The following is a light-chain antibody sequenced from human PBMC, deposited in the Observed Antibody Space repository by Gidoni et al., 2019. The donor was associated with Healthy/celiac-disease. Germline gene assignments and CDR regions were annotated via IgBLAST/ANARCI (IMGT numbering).Light chain of an antibody. CDR1: QSVSSSY. Sequence: EIVLTQSPGTLSLSPGERATLSCRASQSVSSSYVAWSQQKPGQAPRLLIYGATSRATGIPDRFSGSGSGTDFTLTISSLEPEDFAVYYCQQYGSSRWTFGQGTKVEIK. CDR3: QQYGSSRWT. J-gene: IGKJ1*01. CDR2: GAT. V-gene: IGKV3-20*01.